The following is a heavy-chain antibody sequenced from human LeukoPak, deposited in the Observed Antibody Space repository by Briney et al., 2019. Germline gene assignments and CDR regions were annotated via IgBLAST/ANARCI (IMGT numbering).Heavy chain of an antibody. CDR1: GFTFSNWA. D-gene: IGHD3-3*01. J-gene: IGHJ4*02. CDR3: ARATYYDFWSGYLNFDY. V-gene: IGHV3-23*01. CDR2: ITGSGGST. Sequence: GGSLRLSCAASGFTFSNWAMSWVRQAPGKGLEWVSAITGSGGSTYYADSVRGRFTISRDNSKNTLFLQMNSLRAEDTAVYYCARATYYDFWSGYLNFDYWGQGTLVTVSS.